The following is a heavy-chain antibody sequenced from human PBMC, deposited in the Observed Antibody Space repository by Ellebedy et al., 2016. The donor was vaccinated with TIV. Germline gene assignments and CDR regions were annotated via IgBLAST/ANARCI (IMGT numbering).Heavy chain of an antibody. CDR2: INTYNGNT. Sequence: AASVKVSCKASCHTFTSDGFGWARQAPGQGPEWMGWINTYNGNTNYAKRFQGRGTMTTDTSTNTAYLDLRSLRPNDTAVYYCARGITGPVDLGYWGQGTLVTVSS. J-gene: IGHJ4*02. V-gene: IGHV1-18*04. D-gene: IGHD1-1*01. CDR3: ARGITGPVDLGY. CDR1: CHTFTSDG.